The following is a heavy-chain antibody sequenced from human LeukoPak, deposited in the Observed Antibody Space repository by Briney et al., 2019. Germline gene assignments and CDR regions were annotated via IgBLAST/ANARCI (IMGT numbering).Heavy chain of an antibody. CDR1: GFSFSSYW. CDR3: ARAYNSGNSDSGY. D-gene: IGHD4-23*01. CDR2: IQQDGSGK. Sequence: GGSLRLSCEASGFSFSSYWMIWVRQAPGKGLEWVGNIQQDGSGKEYVDAVKGRFTISRENAKNSLYLQMDSLRAEDTAVYYCARAYNSGNSDSGYWGPGTLVTVSS. V-gene: IGHV3-7*01. J-gene: IGHJ4*02.